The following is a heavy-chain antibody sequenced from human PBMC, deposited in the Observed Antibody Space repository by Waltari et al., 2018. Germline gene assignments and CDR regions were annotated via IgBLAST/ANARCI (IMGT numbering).Heavy chain of an antibody. CDR2: ITAYKGNT. D-gene: IGHD2-2*01. CDR1: GYTFTSYG. Sequence: QVQLVQSGAEVKKPGASVKVSCKASGYTFTSYGISWVRQAPGQGLEWMGWITAYKGNTNYAQKLQGRVTMTTDTSKSTAYMELRSLRSDDTAVYYCARAPGVVPALAYDYWGQGTLVTVSS. V-gene: IGHV1-18*01. CDR3: ARAPGVVPALAYDY. J-gene: IGHJ4*02.